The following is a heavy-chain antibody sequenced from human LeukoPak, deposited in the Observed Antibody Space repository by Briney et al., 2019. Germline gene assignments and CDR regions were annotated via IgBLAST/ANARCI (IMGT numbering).Heavy chain of an antibody. CDR1: GDSISSGIYY. Sequence: ETLSLTCTVSGDSISSGIYYWSWIRQPAGKGLEWVASIKQDGSENYYVDSVKGRFTISRDSAKNSLYLQMNSPRADDTAVYYCARNRYSSGWYTKTFDYWGQGTLVTVSS. CDR2: IKQDGSEN. J-gene: IGHJ4*02. V-gene: IGHV3-7*01. CDR3: ARNRYSSGWYTKTFDY. D-gene: IGHD6-19*01.